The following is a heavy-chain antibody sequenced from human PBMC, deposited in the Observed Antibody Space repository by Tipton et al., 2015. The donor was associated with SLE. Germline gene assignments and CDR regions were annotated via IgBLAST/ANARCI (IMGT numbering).Heavy chain of an antibody. J-gene: IGHJ6*02. Sequence: TLSLTCTVSGYSISSGYYWGWIRQPPGKGLEWIGSIYHSGSTYYNPSLKSRVTISVDTSKNQFSLKLSSVTAADTAVYYCARGPALYRGVYYGMDVWGQGTTVTVSS. D-gene: IGHD4-11*01. V-gene: IGHV4-38-2*02. CDR3: ARGPALYRGVYYGMDV. CDR1: GYSISSGYY. CDR2: IYHSGST.